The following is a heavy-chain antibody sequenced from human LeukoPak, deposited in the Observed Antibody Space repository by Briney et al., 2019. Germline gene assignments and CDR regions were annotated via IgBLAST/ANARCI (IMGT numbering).Heavy chain of an antibody. J-gene: IGHJ4*02. D-gene: IGHD3-10*01. CDR1: GGSISSGGYS. CDR2: IYHSGST. V-gene: IGHV4-30-2*01. CDR3: ARVLWFGELLYSFDY. Sequence: KASETLSLTCAVSGGSISSGGYSWSWIRQPPGKGLEWIGYIYHSGSTYYNPSLKSRVTISVDRSKNQFSLKLSSVTAADTAVYYCARVLWFGELLYSFDYWGQETLVTVSS.